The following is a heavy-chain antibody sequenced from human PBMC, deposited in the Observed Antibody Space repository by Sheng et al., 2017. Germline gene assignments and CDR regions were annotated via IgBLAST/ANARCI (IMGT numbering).Heavy chain of an antibody. Sequence: QVQLVESGGGVVQPGRSLRLSCAASGFTFSSYAMHWVRQAPGKGLEWVAVISYDGSNKYYADSVKGRFTISRDNSKNTLYLQMNSLRAEDTAVYYCARELPDFSSGWYPVYWGQGTLVTVSS. J-gene: IGHJ4*02. CDR2: ISYDGSNK. V-gene: IGHV3-30*01. CDR3: ARELPDFSSGWYPVY. D-gene: IGHD6-19*01. CDR1: GFTFSSYA.